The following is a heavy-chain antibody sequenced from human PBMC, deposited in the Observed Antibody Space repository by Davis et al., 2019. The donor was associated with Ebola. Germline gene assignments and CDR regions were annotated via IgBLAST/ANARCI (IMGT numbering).Heavy chain of an antibody. D-gene: IGHD3-10*01. J-gene: IGHJ4*02. CDR2: ISYDGSNK. CDR3: AKDFSMVRGVRYYFDY. V-gene: IGHV3-30-3*01. Sequence: GESLKISCAASGFTFSSYAMHWVRQAPGKGLEWVAVISYDGSNKYYADSVKGRFTISRDNSKNTLYLQMNSLRAEDTAVYYCAKDFSMVRGVRYYFDYWGQGTLVTVSS. CDR1: GFTFSSYA.